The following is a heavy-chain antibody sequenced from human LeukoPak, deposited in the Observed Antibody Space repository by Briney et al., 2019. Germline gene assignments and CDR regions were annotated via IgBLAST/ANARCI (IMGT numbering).Heavy chain of an antibody. CDR2: IKQDGGEE. V-gene: IGHV3-7*01. CDR3: ARDKSADYGDSYFDS. Sequence: GGSLRLSCAASGFIFSSYWMSWVRQAPGKGLEWLANIKQDGGEEHYVDSVKGRFTISRDNAKNSLYLQMNSLRAEDTAVYYCARDKSADYGDSYFDSWGQGILVTVSS. D-gene: IGHD4-17*01. J-gene: IGHJ4*02. CDR1: GFIFSSYW.